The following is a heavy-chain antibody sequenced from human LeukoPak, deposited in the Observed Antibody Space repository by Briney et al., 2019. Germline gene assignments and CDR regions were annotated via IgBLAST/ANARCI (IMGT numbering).Heavy chain of an antibody. CDR3: AYYSYAAVFDY. D-gene: IGHD5-18*01. J-gene: IGHJ4*02. CDR2: VNPNNGDT. CDR1: GYTFTGYF. V-gene: IGHV1-2*02. Sequence: ASVKVSCKASGYTFTGYFIHWVRQAPGQGLEWMGWVNPNNGDTNYAQKFQGRVTMTRDTSISTAFMDLSRLRSDDTAVYYCAYYSYAAVFDYWGQGTLVSVSS.